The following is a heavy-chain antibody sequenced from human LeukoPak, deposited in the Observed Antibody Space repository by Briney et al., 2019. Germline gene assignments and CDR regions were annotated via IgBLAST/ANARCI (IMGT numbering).Heavy chain of an antibody. CDR3: ARIGWTPVGVVIIGAFDI. CDR1: GYTFTSYY. Sequence: ASVKVSCKASGYTFTSYYMHWVRQAPGQGLEWRGIINPSGGSTSYAQKFQGRVTMTRATSTSTVYLELSSLRSEDPAVYYCARIGWTPVGVVIIGAFDIWGQGTMVTVSS. J-gene: IGHJ3*02. CDR2: INPSGGST. D-gene: IGHD3-3*01. V-gene: IGHV1-46*01.